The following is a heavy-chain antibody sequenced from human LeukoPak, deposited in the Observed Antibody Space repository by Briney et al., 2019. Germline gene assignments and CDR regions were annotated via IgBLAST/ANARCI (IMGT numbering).Heavy chain of an antibody. V-gene: IGHV3-7*04. J-gene: IGHJ4*02. CDR3: ARDGGSWYDEHLDY. D-gene: IGHD6-13*01. CDR1: GFTFSSYW. CDR2: IKQDGSEK. Sequence: GGSLRLSCAASGFTFSSYWMTWVRQAPGKGLEWVANIKQDGSEKYYVDSVKGRFTISRDNAKNSLFLQMNSLRVEDTAVYYCARDGGSWYDEHLDYWGQGTLVTVSS.